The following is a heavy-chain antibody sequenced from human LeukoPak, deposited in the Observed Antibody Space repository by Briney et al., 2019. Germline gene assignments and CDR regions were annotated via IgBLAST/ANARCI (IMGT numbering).Heavy chain of an antibody. Sequence: GGSLRLSCAASGFTFSSYSMNWVRQAPGKGLEWVSYISSSSLNIYYADSVKGRFTISRDNAKNSLYLQMNSPRAEDTAVYYCARADEGAFDIWGQGTMVTVSS. V-gene: IGHV3-48*01. CDR2: ISSSSLNI. J-gene: IGHJ3*02. CDR1: GFTFSSYS. CDR3: ARADEGAFDI.